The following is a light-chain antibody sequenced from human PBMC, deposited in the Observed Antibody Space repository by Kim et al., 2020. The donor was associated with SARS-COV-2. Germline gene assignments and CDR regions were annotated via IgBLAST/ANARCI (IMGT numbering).Light chain of an antibody. CDR1: NIGSKK. CDR3: QVWDSSTVV. J-gene: IGLJ2*01. CDR2: RDS. Sequence: VALGQTGRINGGGNNIGSKKVRWYQQKPGQAHVLVIYRDSNRPSGIPERFSGSNSGNTATLTISRAQAGDEADYYCQVWDSSTVVLGGGTQGTVL. V-gene: IGLV3-9*01.